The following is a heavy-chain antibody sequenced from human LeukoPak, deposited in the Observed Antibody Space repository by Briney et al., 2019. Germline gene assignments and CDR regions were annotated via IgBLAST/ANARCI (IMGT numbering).Heavy chain of an antibody. CDR2: FDPEDGEI. CDR3: ATRRGRYHSLGAIDI. Sequence: RASVTVSCKVSGYTLTELSMHWVRQAPGKGLEWMGGFDPEDGEIIYVQKFQGRVSMTEDTSTDTAYMELSSLRSEDTAVYYCATRRGRYHSLGAIDIWGQGTMVTVSS. D-gene: IGHD1-1*01. J-gene: IGHJ3*02. V-gene: IGHV1-24*01. CDR1: GYTLTELS.